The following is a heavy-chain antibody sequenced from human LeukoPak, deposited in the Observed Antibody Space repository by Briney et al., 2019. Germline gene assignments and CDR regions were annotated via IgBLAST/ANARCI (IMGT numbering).Heavy chain of an antibody. CDR1: GFPFSSYW. D-gene: IGHD6-13*01. CDR2: IKQDGSEK. J-gene: IGHJ3*02. V-gene: IGHV3-7*01. Sequence: GSLRLSCAASGFPFSSYWMSWVRPAPGKGLEWVANIKQDGSEKYYVDSVKGRFTISRDNAKNSLYLQMNSLRAEDTAVYYCASLIYSSSWYIDAFDIWGQGTMVTVSS. CDR3: ASLIYSSSWYIDAFDI.